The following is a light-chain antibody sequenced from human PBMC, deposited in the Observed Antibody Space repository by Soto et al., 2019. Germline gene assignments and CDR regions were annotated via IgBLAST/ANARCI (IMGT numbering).Light chain of an antibody. V-gene: IGLV2-14*02. CDR1: SSDVGSYNL. CDR2: EVS. Sequence: QSALTQPASVSGSPGQSITISCTGTSSDVGSYNLVSWYQQHPGKAPKLMIYEVSNRPSGVPNRFSGSKSGNTASLTISGLQPEDEADYYCSSYRSRTILFGGGTQLTVL. J-gene: IGLJ2*01. CDR3: SSYRSRTIL.